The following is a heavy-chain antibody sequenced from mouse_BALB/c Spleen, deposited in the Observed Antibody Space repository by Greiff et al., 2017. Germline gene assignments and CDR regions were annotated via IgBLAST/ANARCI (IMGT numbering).Heavy chain of an antibody. CDR1: GYAFTNYL. D-gene: IGHD2-14*01. Sequence: VQLQQSGAELVRPGTSVKVSCKASGYAFTNYLIEWVKQRPGQGLEWIGVINPGSGGTNYNEKFKGKATLTADKSSSTAYMQLSSLTSDDSAVYFCARVYYRYDDGFAYWGQGTLVTVSA. J-gene: IGHJ3*01. CDR3: ARVYYRYDDGFAY. CDR2: INPGSGGT. V-gene: IGHV1-54*03.